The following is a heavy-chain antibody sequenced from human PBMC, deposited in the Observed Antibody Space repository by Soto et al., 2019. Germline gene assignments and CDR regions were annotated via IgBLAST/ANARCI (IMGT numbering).Heavy chain of an antibody. J-gene: IGHJ4*02. CDR1: GYTFTGYY. V-gene: IGHV1-2*02. Sequence: ASVKVSCKASGYTFTGYYIHWVRQAPGQGLEWMGWINPNSGGTNYAQKFQGRVTMTRDTSISTAYMELSRLRSDDTAVYYCARGDVVVVAANSYCFDYWGQGTLVTVSS. D-gene: IGHD2-15*01. CDR2: INPNSGGT. CDR3: ARGDVVVVAANSYCFDY.